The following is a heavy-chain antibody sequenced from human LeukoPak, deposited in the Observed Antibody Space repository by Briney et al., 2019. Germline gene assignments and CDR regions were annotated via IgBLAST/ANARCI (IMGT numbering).Heavy chain of an antibody. V-gene: IGHV3-7*01. CDR3: VRERXXLTTTCSSDRKIGYFDH. J-gene: IGHJ4*02. CDR2: IKQDRSET. Sequence: XGSLRLSCAASGFIFGNYWMTWVRQAPGKGLEWVADIKQDRSETYYVDSVSGRFTISRDNSENSLYLQMSGLRAEDTAFYYCVRERXXLTTTCSSDRKIGYFDHWGQGALVIVSS. CDR1: GFIFGNYW. D-gene: IGHD2-2*01.